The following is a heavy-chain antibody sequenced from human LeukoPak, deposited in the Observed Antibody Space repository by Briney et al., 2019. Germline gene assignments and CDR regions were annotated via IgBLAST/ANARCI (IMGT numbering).Heavy chain of an antibody. J-gene: IGHJ5*02. V-gene: IGHV1-69*06. D-gene: IGHD1-7*01. CDR1: GYTFSGFY. CDR3: ARENKNWNYLLSFDP. CDR2: IIPIFGTA. Sequence: GASVKVSCKASGYTFSGFYIHWVRQAPGQGLEWMGGIIPIFGTANYAQKFQGRVTVTADKSTSTAYMELSSLRSEDTAVYYCARENKNWNYLLSFDPWGQGTLVTVSS.